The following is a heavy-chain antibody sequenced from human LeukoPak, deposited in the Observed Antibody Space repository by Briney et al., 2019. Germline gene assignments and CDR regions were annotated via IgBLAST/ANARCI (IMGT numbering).Heavy chain of an antibody. D-gene: IGHD3-16*02. CDR2: ISAYNGNT. J-gene: IGHJ5*02. CDR3: ARVDFGYVWGSYRSRGIYWFDP. V-gene: IGHV1-18*01. CDR1: GYTFTSYG. Sequence: ASVKVSCKASGYTFTSYGISWVRQAPGQGLEWMGWISAYNGNTNYAQKLQGRVTMTTDTSTSTAYMELRSLRSDDTAVYYCARVDFGYVWGSYRSRGIYWFDPWGQGTLVTVSS.